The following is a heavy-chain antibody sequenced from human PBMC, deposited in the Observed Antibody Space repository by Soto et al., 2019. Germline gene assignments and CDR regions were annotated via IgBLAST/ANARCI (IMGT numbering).Heavy chain of an antibody. CDR3: AKDSNKYSSSLRGRYFDY. D-gene: IGHD4-4*01. V-gene: IGHV3-23*01. J-gene: IGHJ4*02. Sequence: GGSLRLSCAASGFPFSSYVMSWVRQAPGKGLEWVSGISGGGSNTFYADYVKGRFTISRDNSKNTLLLQMNSLGAEDTAVYYCAKDSNKYSSSLRGRYFDYWGQGIVVTLSS. CDR2: ISGGGSNT. CDR1: GFPFSSYV.